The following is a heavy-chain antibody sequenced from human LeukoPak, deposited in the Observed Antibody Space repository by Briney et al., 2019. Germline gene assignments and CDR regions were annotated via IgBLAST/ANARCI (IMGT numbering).Heavy chain of an antibody. CDR3: ARAIRGRGYYDSSGYRGSFDY. V-gene: IGHV4-59*01. Sequence: KASETLSLTCTVSGGSISSYYWSWIRQPPGKGLEWIGYIYYSGSTNYNPSLKSRVTISVDTSKNQFSLKLSSVTAADTAVYYCARAIRGRGYYDSSGYRGSFDYWGQGTLVTVSS. CDR2: IYYSGST. D-gene: IGHD3-22*01. J-gene: IGHJ4*02. CDR1: GGSISSYY.